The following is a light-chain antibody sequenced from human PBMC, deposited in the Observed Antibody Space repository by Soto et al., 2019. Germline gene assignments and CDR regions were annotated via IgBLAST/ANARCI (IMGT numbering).Light chain of an antibody. CDR1: SSNIGNNY. CDR2: DNN. Sequence: QSVLTQPRSVAAAPGQKVTISCSGSSSNIGNNYVSWYQQLPGTAPKLLIYDNNKRPSGIPDRFSGSKSGTSATLGITGLQTGDEADYYCGPWDSSLSAYVFGTGPKVTVL. CDR3: GPWDSSLSAYV. V-gene: IGLV1-51*01. J-gene: IGLJ1*01.